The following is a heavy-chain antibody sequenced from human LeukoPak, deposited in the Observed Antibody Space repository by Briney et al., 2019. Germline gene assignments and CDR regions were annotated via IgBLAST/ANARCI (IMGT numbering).Heavy chain of an antibody. CDR2: INSDGSST. CDR1: GFTFSSYW. CDR3: AREDLEADAFDI. J-gene: IGHJ3*02. V-gene: IGHV3-74*01. D-gene: IGHD1-1*01. Sequence: GGSLRLSCAASGFTFSSYWMHWVRQAPGKGLVWVSRINSDGSSTSYADSVKGRFTISRDNAKNSLYLQMNSLRAEDAAVYYCAREDLEADAFDIWGQGTMVTVSS.